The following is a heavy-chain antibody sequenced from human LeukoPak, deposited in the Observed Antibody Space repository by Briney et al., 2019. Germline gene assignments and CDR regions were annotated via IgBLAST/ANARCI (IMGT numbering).Heavy chain of an antibody. CDR3: AKGSLYSSSSAAAYFDY. Sequence: PDRSLRLSCATSGFTFDDYAMYWVRQAPGKGLEWVSSISWNSGSIYYAGSVKGRFTISRDSAKSSLYLQMNSLRAEDMALYYCAKGSLYSSSSAAAYFDYWGQGTLVTVSS. CDR1: GFTFDDYA. J-gene: IGHJ4*02. V-gene: IGHV3-9*03. CDR2: ISWNSGSI. D-gene: IGHD6-6*01.